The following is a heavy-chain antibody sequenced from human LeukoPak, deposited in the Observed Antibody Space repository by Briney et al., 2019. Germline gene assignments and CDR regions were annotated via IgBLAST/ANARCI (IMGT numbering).Heavy chain of an antibody. CDR2: ISYDGRNK. J-gene: IGHJ4*02. V-gene: IGHV3-30*19. CDR1: GFTFSSYG. Sequence: PGGSLRLSCAASGFTFSSYGMHWVRQAPGKGLDWVAVISYDGRNKYYGDSVKGRFTISRDNSKNTLYQQMNSRRPEDTASYYCARESRDTAMATDYWGQGTLVTVSS. CDR3: ARESRDTAMATDY. D-gene: IGHD5-18*01.